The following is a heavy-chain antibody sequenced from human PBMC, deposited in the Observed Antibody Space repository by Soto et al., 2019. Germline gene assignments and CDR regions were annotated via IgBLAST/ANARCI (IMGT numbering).Heavy chain of an antibody. CDR3: ARTEAYYYDSSGYYTLGY. J-gene: IGHJ4*02. V-gene: IGHV1-69*01. CDR2: FIPIFGTA. Sequence: QVQLVQSGAEVQKPGSSVKVSCKASGGTFSSYAISWVRQAPGQGLEWMGGFIPIFGTANYAQKFQGRVTITADESTSTAYMELSSLRSEDTAVYYCARTEAYYYDSSGYYTLGYWGQGTLVTVSS. CDR1: GGTFSSYA. D-gene: IGHD3-22*01.